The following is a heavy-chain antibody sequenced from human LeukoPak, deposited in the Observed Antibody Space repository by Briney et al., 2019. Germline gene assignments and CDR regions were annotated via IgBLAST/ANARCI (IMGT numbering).Heavy chain of an antibody. V-gene: IGHV3-30*02. D-gene: IGHD6-19*01. CDR3: ANFGIAVADTVD. CDR2: IRYDGSNK. J-gene: IGHJ4*02. CDR1: GFTFSSYG. Sequence: GGSLRLSCAASGFTFSSYGMHWVRQAPGKGLEWVAFIRYDGSNKYYADSVKGRFTISRDNSKNTLYLQMNSLRAEDTAVYYCANFGIAVADTVDWGQGTLVTVSS.